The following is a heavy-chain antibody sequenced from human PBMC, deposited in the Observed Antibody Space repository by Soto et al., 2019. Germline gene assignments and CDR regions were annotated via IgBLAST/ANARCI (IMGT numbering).Heavy chain of an antibody. D-gene: IGHD2-8*02. CDR2: ISYDGSNK. V-gene: IGHV3-30*18. CDR3: AKDRGDVVYAIQDV. J-gene: IGHJ6*04. CDR1: GFTFSSYG. Sequence: QVQLVESGGGVVQPGRSLRLSCAASGFTFSSYGMHWVRQAPGKGLEWVAVISYDGSNKYYADSVKGRFTISRDNSKNTLYLQMNSLRAEDTAVYYCAKDRGDVVYAIQDVWGKGNTVTVSS.